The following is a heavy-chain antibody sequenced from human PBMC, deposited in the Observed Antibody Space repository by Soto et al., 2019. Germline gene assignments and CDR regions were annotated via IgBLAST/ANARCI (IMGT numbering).Heavy chain of an antibody. J-gene: IGHJ6*02. CDR2: IWYDGSNK. CDR3: ASLRYYDFWSGYYTRDPYYYGMDV. Sequence: GGSLRLSCAASGFTFSSYGMHWVRQAPGKGLEWVAVIWYDGSNKYYADSVKGRFTISRDNSKNTLYLQMNSLRAEDTAVYYCASLRYYDFWSGYYTRDPYYYGMDVWGQGTTVTVSS. D-gene: IGHD3-3*01. V-gene: IGHV3-33*01. CDR1: GFTFSSYG.